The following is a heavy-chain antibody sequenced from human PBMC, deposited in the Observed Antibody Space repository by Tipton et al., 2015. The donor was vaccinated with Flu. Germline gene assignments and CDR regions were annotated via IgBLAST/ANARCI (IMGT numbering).Heavy chain of an antibody. Sequence: SLRLSCAASGFTFDAYAMYWVRQAPGKGLERVSGSSWNSVNIDYVDSVRGRFTISRDNAKNSLYLQMNSLRVEDTALHYCAKAIDYGPSYYFDYWGQGTLVTVSS. CDR2: SSWNSVNI. D-gene: IGHD4-17*01. J-gene: IGHJ4*02. V-gene: IGHV3-9*01. CDR3: AKAIDYGPSYYFDY. CDR1: GFTFDAYA.